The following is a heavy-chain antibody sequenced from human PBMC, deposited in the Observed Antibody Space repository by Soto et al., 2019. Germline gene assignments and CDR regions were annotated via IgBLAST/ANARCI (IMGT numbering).Heavy chain of an antibody. CDR2: ISTDGSST. V-gene: IGHV3-74*01. CDR1: GFTFSTYW. D-gene: IGHD2-2*01. CDR3: ARATGSNHPFDY. J-gene: IGHJ4*02. Sequence: EVQLVESGGGLVQPGGSLRLSCAATGFTFSTYWMHWVRQGPGKGLVWVSRISTDGSSTTYADSVKGRFTISRDNANNTLYLQMNSLRAEDTAVYYCARATGSNHPFDYWGQGSLVTVSS.